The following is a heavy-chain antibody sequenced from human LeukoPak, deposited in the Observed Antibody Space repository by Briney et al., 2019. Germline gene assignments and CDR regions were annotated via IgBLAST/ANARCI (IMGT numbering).Heavy chain of an antibody. Sequence: PSQTLSLTCTVSGGSISSGSYYWSWIRQPPGKGLEWIGYIYYSGSTNYNPSLKSRVTISVDTSKNQFSLKLSSVTAADTAVYYCARTERGYSFSFDYWGQGTLVTVSS. CDR1: GGSISSGSYY. D-gene: IGHD5-18*01. J-gene: IGHJ4*02. V-gene: IGHV4-61*01. CDR2: IYYSGST. CDR3: ARTERGYSFSFDY.